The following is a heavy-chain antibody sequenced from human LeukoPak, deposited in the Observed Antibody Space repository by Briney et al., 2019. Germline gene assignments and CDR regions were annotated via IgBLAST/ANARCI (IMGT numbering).Heavy chain of an antibody. V-gene: IGHV1-18*01. CDR1: GYTFTSYG. D-gene: IGHD2-15*01. Sequence: GASVKVSCKASGYTFTSYGISWVRQAPGQGLEWMGWINPNTGNTSYARKLQGRVTMTTDTSTSTAYMELRSLRSDDTAVYYCARDLCSGGTCYARAIPFDYWGQGSLVTVSS. CDR3: ARDLCSGGTCYARAIPFDY. J-gene: IGHJ4*02. CDR2: INPNTGNT.